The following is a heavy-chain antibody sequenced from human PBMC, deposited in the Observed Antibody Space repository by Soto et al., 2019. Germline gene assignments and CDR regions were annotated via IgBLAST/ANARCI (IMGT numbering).Heavy chain of an antibody. V-gene: IGHV3-23*01. CDR1: GFTFSSYA. Sequence: EVQLLESGGGLVQPGGSLRLSCAASGFTFSSYAMSWVRQAPGKRLEWVSVISGSGSSTYYADSVKGRFTISRDNSKKTLYVQMNSLRAEDTAVYYCAKMSDFWSGSPTYHFDYWGQGTQVTVSS. J-gene: IGHJ4*02. D-gene: IGHD3-3*01. CDR2: ISGSGSST. CDR3: AKMSDFWSGSPTYHFDY.